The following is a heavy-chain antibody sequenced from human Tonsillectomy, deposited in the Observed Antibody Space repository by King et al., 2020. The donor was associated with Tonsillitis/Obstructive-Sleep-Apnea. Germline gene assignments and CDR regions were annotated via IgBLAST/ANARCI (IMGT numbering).Heavy chain of an antibody. CDR2: IKRKTDGGPV. Sequence: VQLVESGGGLVKPGGSLRLSCAASGLTFRNAWTSWVRQAPGKGLEWVGRIKRKTDGGPVDYGAPVKGRFFISRDDSRNTLFLQMNALRAEDTAVYYCLTDTGDFADYWGRGTLVTVSS. D-gene: IGHD2-21*02. V-gene: IGHV3-15*01. J-gene: IGHJ4*02. CDR1: GLTFRNAW. CDR3: LTDTGDFADY.